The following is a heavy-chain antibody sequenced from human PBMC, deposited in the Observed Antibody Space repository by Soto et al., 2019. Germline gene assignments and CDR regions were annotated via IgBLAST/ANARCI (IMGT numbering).Heavy chain of an antibody. J-gene: IGHJ4*02. CDR1: VFMFDNYA. V-gene: IGHV3-23*01. Sequence: EVRLLESGGGSVPPGASARLSCLTSVFMFDNYAMSWVRQSPARGLEWVAAISGSGHATYYTQSVRGRFTISRDKSKKTVFLQMNNLRTEDTAIYYCAKGRYFDSSGGCANYWGLGTLVTVSS. D-gene: IGHD3-22*01. CDR2: ISGSGHAT. CDR3: AKGRYFDSSGGCANY.